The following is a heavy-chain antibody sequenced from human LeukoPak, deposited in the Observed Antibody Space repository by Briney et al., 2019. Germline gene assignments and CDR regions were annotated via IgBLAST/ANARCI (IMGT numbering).Heavy chain of an antibody. Sequence: ASVKVSCKTSGYTFTGYYVHWVRQAPGQGLEWMGWINPGNGDTKYSQNFQGRVTVTSDTSAATAYVELNSLTSEDTAVYYCARERWHCRVNCYSVYYYALDVWGQGTTVTVSS. CDR1: GYTFTGYY. J-gene: IGHJ6*02. D-gene: IGHD2-15*01. V-gene: IGHV1-3*01. CDR3: ARERWHCRVNCYSVYYYALDV. CDR2: INPGNGDT.